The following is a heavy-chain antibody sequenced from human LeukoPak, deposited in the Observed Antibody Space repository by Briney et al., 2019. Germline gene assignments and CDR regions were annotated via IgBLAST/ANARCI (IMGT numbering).Heavy chain of an antibody. CDR2: IYYSGST. CDR3: ARGGNVDYDILTTFPRQFDP. Sequence: SQTLSLTCTVSGGSISSGDYYWSWIRQPPGKGLEWIGYIYYSGSTYYNPSLKSRVTISVDTSKNQFSLKLSSVTAADTAVYYCARGGNVDYDILTTFPRQFDPWGQGTLVTVSS. D-gene: IGHD3-9*01. CDR1: GGSISSGDYY. J-gene: IGHJ5*02. V-gene: IGHV4-30-4*01.